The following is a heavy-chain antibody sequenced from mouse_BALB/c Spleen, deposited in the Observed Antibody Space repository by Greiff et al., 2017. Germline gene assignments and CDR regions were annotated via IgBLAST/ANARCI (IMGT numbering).Heavy chain of an antibody. CDR2: IDPENGNT. CDR3: AIGDYDVAY. J-gene: IGHJ3*01. CDR1: GFNIKDYY. Sequence: EVQLQQSGAELVRPGALVKLSCKASGFNIKDYYMHWVKQRPEQGLEWIGWIDPENGNTIYDPKFQGKASITADTSSNTAYLQLSSLTSEDTAVYYCAIGDYDVAYWGQGTLVTVSA. V-gene: IGHV14-1*02. D-gene: IGHD2-4*01.